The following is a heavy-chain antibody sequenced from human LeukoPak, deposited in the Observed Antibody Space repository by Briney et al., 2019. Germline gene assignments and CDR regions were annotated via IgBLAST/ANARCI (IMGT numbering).Heavy chain of an antibody. Sequence: SETLSLTCTVSGGSISSYYWSWIRQPAGKGLEWIGRIYTSGSTNYNPSLKSRVTMSVDTSKNQFSLKLSSVTAADTAVYYCARDREFGWELLRGNWFDPWGQGTLVTVSS. CDR1: GGSISSYY. D-gene: IGHD1-26*01. CDR2: IYTSGST. J-gene: IGHJ5*02. CDR3: ARDREFGWELLRGNWFDP. V-gene: IGHV4-4*07.